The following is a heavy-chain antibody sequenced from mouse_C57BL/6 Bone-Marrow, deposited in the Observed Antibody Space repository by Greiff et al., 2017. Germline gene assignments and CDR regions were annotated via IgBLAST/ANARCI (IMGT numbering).Heavy chain of an antibody. CDR3: AKPRGYYYGSSHWYFDV. D-gene: IGHD1-1*01. J-gene: IGHJ1*03. V-gene: IGHV1-61*01. CDR2: IYPSDSET. Sequence: VQLQQPGAELVRPGSSVKLSCKASGYTFTSYWMDWVKQRPGQGLEWIGNIYPSDSETHYNQKFKDKATLTVDKSSSTAYMQHSSLTSEDSAVYYCAKPRGYYYGSSHWYFDVWGTGTTVTVSS. CDR1: GYTFTSYW.